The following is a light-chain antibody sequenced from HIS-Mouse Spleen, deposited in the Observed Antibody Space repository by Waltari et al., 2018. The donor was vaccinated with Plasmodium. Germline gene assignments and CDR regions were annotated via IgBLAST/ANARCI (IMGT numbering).Light chain of an antibody. CDR3: QQYGSSPYT. Sequence: EIVLTQSPGTLSLSPGERATLSCRASQRVSSSYLAWYQQKPGQAPRLLIYGASSSATGIPDRFSGSGSGTDFTLTSSRLEPEDFAVYYCQQYGSSPYTFGQGTKLEIK. CDR2: GAS. J-gene: IGKJ2*01. CDR1: QRVSSSY. V-gene: IGKV3-20*01.